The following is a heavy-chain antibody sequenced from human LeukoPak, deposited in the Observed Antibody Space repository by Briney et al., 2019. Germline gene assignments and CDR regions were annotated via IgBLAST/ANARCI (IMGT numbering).Heavy chain of an antibody. V-gene: IGHV1-46*01. D-gene: IGHD5-12*01. J-gene: IGHJ4*02. Sequence: ASVTVSCKASGYTFTSYYLYWVRQAPGQGLEWMGVINPSGGSTNSAQKFQGRVTMTRDTSTSTVYMELRSLRSEGTAVYYCARYSGYGSPFEYWGQGTLVTVSS. CDR2: INPSGGST. CDR3: ARYSGYGSPFEY. CDR1: GYTFTSYY.